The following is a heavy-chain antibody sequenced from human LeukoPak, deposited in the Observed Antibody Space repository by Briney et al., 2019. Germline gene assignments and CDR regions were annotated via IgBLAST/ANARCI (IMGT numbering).Heavy chain of an antibody. Sequence: SETLSLTCTVSGGSISSSTYYWDWIRQPPGKGLEWIGSIYYSGSTYYNPSLKSQVTISVDTSKNQFSLKLSSVTAADTAVYYCARSKRKDYSNDYWGQGTLVTVSS. CDR1: GGSISSSTYY. V-gene: IGHV4-39*01. CDR3: ARSKRKDYSNDY. D-gene: IGHD4-11*01. CDR2: IYYSGST. J-gene: IGHJ4*02.